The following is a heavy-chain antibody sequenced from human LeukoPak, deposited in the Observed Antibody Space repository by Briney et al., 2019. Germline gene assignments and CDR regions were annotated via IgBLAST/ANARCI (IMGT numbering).Heavy chain of an antibody. V-gene: IGHV1-18*01. CDR2: ITAYNGNR. Sequence: ASVKVSCKTSGHTFSNYGISWVRQAPGQGLEWMGWITAYNGNRLYAQRFQGRITLTTDTSTGTSYMELRSLEYDDTAIYYCARDNDKVVDHWGQGTLVTVSS. J-gene: IGHJ4*01. CDR3: ARDNDKVVDH. CDR1: GHTFSNYG. D-gene: IGHD1-1*01.